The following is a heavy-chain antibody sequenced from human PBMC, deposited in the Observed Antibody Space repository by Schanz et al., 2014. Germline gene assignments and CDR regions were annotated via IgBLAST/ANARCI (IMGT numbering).Heavy chain of an antibody. CDR1: RYTFNTYG. CDR3: ARDHVATTDYDYLFYYLDV. J-gene: IGHJ6*03. D-gene: IGHD1-1*01. V-gene: IGHV1-18*01. CDR2: INPSGGNT. Sequence: QVQLVQSGAEVKKPGASVKVSCEASRYTFNTYGLNWVRQAPGQGLEWMGMINPSGGNTNYAQKLQGRVTMTADTSTSTAYMDLRSLRSDDTAVYYCARDHVATTDYDYLFYYLDVWATGITVIVSS.